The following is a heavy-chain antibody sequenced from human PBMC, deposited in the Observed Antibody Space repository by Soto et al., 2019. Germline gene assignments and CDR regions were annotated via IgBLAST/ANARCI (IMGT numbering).Heavy chain of an antibody. CDR1: GGTFSSYA. CDR3: ARPLHDILPGYLGNYYYYGMDV. Sequence: QVQLVQSGAEVKKPGSSVKVSCKASGGTFSSYAISWVRQAPGQGLEWMGGIIPIFGTANYAQKFQGRVTITADQSTSTAYMELSSLSSEATAVYYCARPLHDILPGYLGNYYYYGMDVWGQGPTVPVSS. J-gene: IGHJ6*02. CDR2: IIPIFGTA. D-gene: IGHD3-9*01. V-gene: IGHV1-69*01.